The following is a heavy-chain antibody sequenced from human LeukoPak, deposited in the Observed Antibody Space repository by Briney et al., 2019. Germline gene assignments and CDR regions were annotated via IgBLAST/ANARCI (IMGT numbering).Heavy chain of an antibody. J-gene: IGHJ3*02. Sequence: PGGSLRLSCAASGFTFSSYWMHWVRQAPGKGLVWVSRINSDGSSTSYADSVKGRFTISRDNAKNTLYLQMNSLRAEDTAVHYCARGAYCGGDCPHAFDIWGQGTMVTVSS. V-gene: IGHV3-74*01. D-gene: IGHD2-21*02. CDR1: GFTFSSYW. CDR2: INSDGSST. CDR3: ARGAYCGGDCPHAFDI.